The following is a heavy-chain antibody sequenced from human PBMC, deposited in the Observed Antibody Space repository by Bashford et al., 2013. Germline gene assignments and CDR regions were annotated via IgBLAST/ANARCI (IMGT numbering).Heavy chain of an antibody. V-gene: IGHV1-18*01. D-gene: IGHD6-19*01. CDR2: ISAYNGNT. Sequence: KVSCKASGLHLYQLWYQLGATGPWQGLEWMGWISAYNGNTKYAQKLQGRVTMTTDTSKNQFSLKLSSVTAADTAVYYCASLPLAVAGTWDSDYYYGMDVWGQGTTVTVSS. J-gene: IGHJ6*02. CDR1: GLHLYQLW. CDR3: ASLPLAVAGTWDSDYYYGMDV.